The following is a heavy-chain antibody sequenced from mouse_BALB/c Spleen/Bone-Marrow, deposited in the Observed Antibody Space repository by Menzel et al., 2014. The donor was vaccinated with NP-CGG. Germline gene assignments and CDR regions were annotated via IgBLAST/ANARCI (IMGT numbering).Heavy chain of an antibody. Sequence: EVKLVESGGGLVKPGGSLKLSCAASGFTLSDYYMYWVRQTPEKRLEWVATISDGGSYTYYPDSVKGRFTISRDNAKNNLYLQMGSLKSEDTAMYYCANYYGSTWFAYWGQGTLVTVSA. D-gene: IGHD1-1*01. J-gene: IGHJ3*01. CDR1: GFTLSDYY. V-gene: IGHV5-4*02. CDR3: ANYYGSTWFAY. CDR2: ISDGGSYT.